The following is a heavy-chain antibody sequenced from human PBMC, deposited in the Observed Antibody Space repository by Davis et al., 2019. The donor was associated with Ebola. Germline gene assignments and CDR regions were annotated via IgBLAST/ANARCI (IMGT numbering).Heavy chain of an antibody. CDR3: ARGVGDYATRRWYFDL. Sequence: MPGGSLRLSCAVYGGSFSGYYWTWIRQPPGKGLEWIGEIHHSGSTNYNPSLKSRVTMSVDTSKNQFSLKLSAVTAADTAVYDCARGVGDYATRRWYFDLWGRGTLVTVSS. CDR2: IHHSGST. V-gene: IGHV4-34*01. CDR1: GGSFSGYY. D-gene: IGHD3-16*01. J-gene: IGHJ2*01.